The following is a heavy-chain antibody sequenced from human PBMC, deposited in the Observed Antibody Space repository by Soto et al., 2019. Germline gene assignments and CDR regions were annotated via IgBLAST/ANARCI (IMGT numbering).Heavy chain of an antibody. CDR3: ARRQIPPPTRGAANARGGMDV. Sequence: QVQLVESGGGVVQPGRSLRLSCAASGFTFNNYGMHWVRQAPGKGLEWQAVIWNDGSNSSYANSVKGRFTISRDNSKNTLYLQMSGLRAEDTAVYYCARRQIPPPTRGAANARGGMDVWGQGTTVTVSS. CDR1: GFTFNNYG. CDR2: IWNDGSNS. J-gene: IGHJ6*02. D-gene: IGHD6-13*01. V-gene: IGHV3-33*01.